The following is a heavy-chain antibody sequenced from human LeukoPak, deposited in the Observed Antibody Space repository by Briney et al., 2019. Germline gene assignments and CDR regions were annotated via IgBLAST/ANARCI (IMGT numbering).Heavy chain of an antibody. Sequence: GGSLRLSCAASGFTFSNAWMSWVRQAPGKGLEWVGRIKSKTDCGTTDYAAPVKGRLTISRDDSKNTLYLQMNSLKTEDTAVYYCTTDECSYGYNDYWGQGTLVTVSS. V-gene: IGHV3-15*01. J-gene: IGHJ4*02. D-gene: IGHD5-18*01. CDR1: GFTFSNAW. CDR3: TTDECSYGYNDY. CDR2: IKSKTDCGTT.